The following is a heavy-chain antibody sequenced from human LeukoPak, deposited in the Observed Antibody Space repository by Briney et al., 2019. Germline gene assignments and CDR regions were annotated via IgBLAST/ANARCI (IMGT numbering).Heavy chain of an antibody. V-gene: IGHV3-9*01. CDR1: GFTFDDYA. D-gene: IGHD6-19*01. CDR2: ISWNSGST. CDR3: AKDTEIAVAGTVDY. Sequence: GGSLRLSCAASGFTFDDYAMHWVRHAPGKGLQWVSGISWNSGSTGYAYSVKGRFTISRDNAKNSLYLQTNSLRAEDTALYYCAKDTEIAVAGTVDYWGQGTLVTVSS. J-gene: IGHJ4*02.